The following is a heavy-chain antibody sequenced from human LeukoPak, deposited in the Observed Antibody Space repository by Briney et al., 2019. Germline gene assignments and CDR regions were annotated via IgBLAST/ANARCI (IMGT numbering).Heavy chain of an antibody. J-gene: IGHJ5*01. CDR3: ARSVGLDS. V-gene: IGHV3-48*03. CDR1: GFTFSNYE. CDR2: ISSSGRNI. D-gene: IGHD1-26*01. Sequence: GGSLRLSCAASGFTFSNYELNWVRQAPGKGLEWLSYISSSGRNIYYVDSVNGRFTISRDNAKNSLYLQMNSLRAEDTAIYYCARSVGLDSWGQGTLVTVSS.